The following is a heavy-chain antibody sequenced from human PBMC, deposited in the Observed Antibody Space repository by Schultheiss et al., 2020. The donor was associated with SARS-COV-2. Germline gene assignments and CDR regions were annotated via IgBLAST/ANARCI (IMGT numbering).Heavy chain of an antibody. CDR2: FHPDDTT. J-gene: IGHJ4*02. Sequence: GGSLRLSCAVSGFTVSASYMSWVRQAPGKGLEWVSVFHPDDTTHYADSVKGRFSISRDNSKNTLYLQMNSLRAEDTAVFYCAKEKLNYFDYWGQGTLVTVSS. V-gene: IGHV3-53*01. CDR3: AKEKLNYFDY. CDR1: GFTVSASY. D-gene: IGHD1-7*01.